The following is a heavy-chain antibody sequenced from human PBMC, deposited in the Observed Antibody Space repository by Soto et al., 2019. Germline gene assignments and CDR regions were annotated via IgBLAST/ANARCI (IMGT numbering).Heavy chain of an antibody. J-gene: IGHJ4*02. V-gene: IGHV4-59*01. CDR3: ARVHPAYRYGDYCHDS. CDR1: GASINSYY. D-gene: IGHD1-26*01. CDR2: THYSGTT. Sequence: PSETLSLTCTVSGASINSYYWSWIRQPPGKGLEWIGYTHYSGTTKYNPSLKSRVTISVDMAKNQFSLKLTSVTAADTAVYYCARVHPAYRYGDYCHDSWGQGTLVTVSS.